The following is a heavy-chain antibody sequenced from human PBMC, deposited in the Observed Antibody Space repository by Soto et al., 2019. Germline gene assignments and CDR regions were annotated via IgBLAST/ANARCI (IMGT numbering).Heavy chain of an antibody. Sequence: SETLSLTCTVSGGSISSYYWSWIRQPPGKGLEWIGYIYYSGSTNYNPSLKSRVTISVDTSKNQFSLKLSSVTAADTAVYYCARRRGLGYYYYGMDVWGQGTTVTVSS. D-gene: IGHD3-16*01. CDR2: IYYSGST. V-gene: IGHV4-59*01. CDR3: ARRRGLGYYYYGMDV. CDR1: GGSISSYY. J-gene: IGHJ6*02.